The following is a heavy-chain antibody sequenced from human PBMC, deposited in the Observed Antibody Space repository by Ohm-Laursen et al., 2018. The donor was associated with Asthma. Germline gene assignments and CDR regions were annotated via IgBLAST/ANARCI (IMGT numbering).Heavy chain of an antibody. V-gene: IGHV3-74*01. CDR2: VYGDGSNT. CDR1: GFTFSTYW. Sequence: GSLRLSCTAFGFTFSTYWMHWVRQAPGKGLVWVSRVYGDGSNTIYADSVKGRFTISRDNAKNTLYLQMNSLRAEDTAVYYCARVLHRMAVAGIGYFQHWGQGTLVTVSS. D-gene: IGHD6-19*01. J-gene: IGHJ1*01. CDR3: ARVLHRMAVAGIGYFQH.